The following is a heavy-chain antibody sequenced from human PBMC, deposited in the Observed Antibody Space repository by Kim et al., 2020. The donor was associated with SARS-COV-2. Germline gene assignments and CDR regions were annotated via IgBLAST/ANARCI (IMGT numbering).Heavy chain of an antibody. V-gene: IGHV1-18*01. J-gene: IGHJ4*02. D-gene: IGHD6-19*01. CDR2: T. Sequence: TNYAQKPQGRVTMTTDTSTSTAYMELRSLGSDDTAVYYCARDGAVAGSDYWGQGTLVTVSS. CDR3: ARDGAVAGSDY.